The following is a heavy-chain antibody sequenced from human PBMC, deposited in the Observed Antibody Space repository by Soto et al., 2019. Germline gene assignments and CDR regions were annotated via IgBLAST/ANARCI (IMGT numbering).Heavy chain of an antibody. V-gene: IGHV1-69*02. CDR2: IIPILGIA. Sequence: QVQLVQSGAEVKKPGSSVKVSCKASGGTFSSYTISWVRQAPGPGLEWMGRIIPILGIANYAQKFQGRVTITADKSTSTAYMELSSLRSEDTAVYYCARESTGYSSDYWGQGTLVTVSS. D-gene: IGHD6-13*01. J-gene: IGHJ4*02. CDR1: GGTFSSYT. CDR3: ARESTGYSSDY.